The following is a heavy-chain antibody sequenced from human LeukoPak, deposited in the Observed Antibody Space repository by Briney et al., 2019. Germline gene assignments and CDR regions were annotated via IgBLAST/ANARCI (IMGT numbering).Heavy chain of an antibody. CDR1: GGSISSGSYY. D-gene: IGHD5-18*01. CDR3: ARATAMAPYYFDY. V-gene: IGHV4-61*02. Sequence: SETLSLTCTVSGGSISSGSYYWSWIRQPAGKGLEWIGRIYTSGSTHYNPSLKSRVTISVDTSKNQFSLKLSSVTAADTAVYYCARATAMAPYYFDYWGQGTLVTVSS. J-gene: IGHJ4*02. CDR2: IYTSGST.